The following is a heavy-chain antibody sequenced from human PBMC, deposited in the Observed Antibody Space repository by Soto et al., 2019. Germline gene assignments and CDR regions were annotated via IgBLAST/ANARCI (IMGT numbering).Heavy chain of an antibody. CDR2: IYHSGST. CDR1: GGSISSGGYS. J-gene: IGHJ6*02. CDR3: ARAFHTWYYYGMDV. V-gene: IGHV4-30-2*01. Sequence: QLQLQESGSGLVKPSQTLSLTCAVSGGSISSGGYSWSWLRQPPGKGLEWIGYIYHSGSTYYNPSLRSRVTISVDRSKNQFSLKLRSVTAADTGVYSCARAFHTWYYYGMDVWGQGTTVTVSS.